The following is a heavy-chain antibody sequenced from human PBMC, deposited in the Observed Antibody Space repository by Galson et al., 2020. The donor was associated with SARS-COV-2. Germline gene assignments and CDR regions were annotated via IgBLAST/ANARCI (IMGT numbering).Heavy chain of an antibody. CDR1: GFTFSSYA. V-gene: IGHV3-23*01. J-gene: IGHJ6*02. CDR2: ISGSGGST. CDR3: AKDTSSSWYYEYYYYGMDV. Sequence: GESLKISCAASGFTFSSYAMSWVRQAPGKGLEWVSAISGSGGSTYYADSVKGRFTISRDNSKNTLYLQMNSLRAEDTAVYYCAKDTSSSWYYEYYYYGMDVWGQGTTVTVSS. D-gene: IGHD6-13*01.